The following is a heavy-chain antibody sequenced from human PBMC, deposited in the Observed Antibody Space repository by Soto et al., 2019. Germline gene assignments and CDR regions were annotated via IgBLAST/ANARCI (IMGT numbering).Heavy chain of an antibody. D-gene: IGHD3-10*01. Sequence: ERQLVESGGGLVQSGGSLKLSCAASGFTLSGSDIHWVRQASGKGLEWVGRIRIKSNNFATSYAESVRGRFTIARDDSDNTASLQMSSLKTEDTAIYYCSRHQEGRSMVFYGMDVWGQGTTVTVSS. CDR2: IRIKSNNFAT. CDR1: GFTLSGSD. J-gene: IGHJ6*02. V-gene: IGHV3-73*02. CDR3: SRHQEGRSMVFYGMDV.